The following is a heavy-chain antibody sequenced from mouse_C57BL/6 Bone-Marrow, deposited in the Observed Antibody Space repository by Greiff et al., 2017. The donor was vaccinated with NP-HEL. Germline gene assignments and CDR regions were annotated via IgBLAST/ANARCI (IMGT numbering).Heavy chain of an antibody. Sequence: QVQLKESGPELVKPGASVKISCKASGYAFSSSWMNWVKQRPGKGLEWIGRIYPGDGDTNYNGKFKGKATLTADKSSSTAYMQLSSLTSEDSAVYFCARTVGREFAYWGQGTLVTVSA. J-gene: IGHJ3*01. CDR1: GYAFSSSW. CDR3: ARTVGREFAY. CDR2: IYPGDGDT. V-gene: IGHV1-82*01.